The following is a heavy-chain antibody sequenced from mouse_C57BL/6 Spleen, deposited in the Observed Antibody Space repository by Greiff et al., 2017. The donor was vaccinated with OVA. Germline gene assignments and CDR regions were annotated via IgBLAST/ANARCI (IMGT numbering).Heavy chain of an antibody. Sequence: VQLQQSGAELARPGASVKLSCKASGYTFTSYGISWVKQRTGQGLEWIGEIYPRSGNTYYNEKFKGKATLTADKSSSTAYMELRSLTSEDSAVYFCASRGIITTVVAPFDYWGQGTTLTVSS. J-gene: IGHJ2*01. CDR3: ASRGIITTVVAPFDY. D-gene: IGHD1-1*01. CDR2: IYPRSGNT. V-gene: IGHV1-81*01. CDR1: GYTFTSYG.